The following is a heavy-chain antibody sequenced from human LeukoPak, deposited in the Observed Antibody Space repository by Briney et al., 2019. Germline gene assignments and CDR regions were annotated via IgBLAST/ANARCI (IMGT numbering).Heavy chain of an antibody. CDR2: ISSSSSYI. Sequence: GGSLRLSCAASGFTFSSYNMYWVRQDPGTGLEWASSISSSSSYIYYEVSLKGRFTISQDDAKNKLYLLMESVSAEDTALYYCSRSPVIRYFDGYGMDVWRQRGTVSV. CDR3: SRSPVIRYFDGYGMDV. CDR1: GFTFSSYN. D-gene: IGHD3-9*01. J-gene: IGHJ6*02. V-gene: IGHV3-21*01.